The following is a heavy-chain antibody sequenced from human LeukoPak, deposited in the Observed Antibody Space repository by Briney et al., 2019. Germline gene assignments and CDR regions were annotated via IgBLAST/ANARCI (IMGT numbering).Heavy chain of an antibody. CDR2: IYHSGST. V-gene: IGHV4-30-2*01. CDR1: GGSISSGGYY. CDR3: ARVKAVAGWFDP. J-gene: IGHJ5*02. D-gene: IGHD6-19*01. Sequence: SETLSLTCTVSGGSISSGGYYWSWIRQHPGKGLEWIGYIYHSGSTYYNPSLKSRVTISVDRSKNQFSLKLSSVTAADTAVYYCARVKAVAGWFDPWGQGTLVTVSS.